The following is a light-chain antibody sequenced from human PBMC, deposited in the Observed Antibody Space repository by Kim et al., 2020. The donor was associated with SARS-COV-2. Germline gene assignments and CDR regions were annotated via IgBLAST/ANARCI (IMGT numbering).Light chain of an antibody. Sequence: ASTGDSVNITCRASHDVSTYLALYQHKPGKAPNLLMYAVSTLHSGVPSRFRGSGSETDFTLTISCRQSEDCATYYCQQYYSYPCSFGQETKLEI. J-gene: IGKJ2*04. CDR3: QQYYSYPCS. CDR1: HDVSTY. V-gene: IGKV1-8*01. CDR2: AVS.